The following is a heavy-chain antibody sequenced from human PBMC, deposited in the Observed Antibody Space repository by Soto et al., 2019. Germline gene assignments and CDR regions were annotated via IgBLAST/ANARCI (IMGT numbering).Heavy chain of an antibody. J-gene: IGHJ6*02. CDR3: ARDPPSEKLQPDFGMDV. Sequence: EVQLLESGGGLVQPGGSLRLSCAASGFTFSTSAMSWVRQVPGKGLEWVSLISGSGRSTDYADSVKGRFIISRDNSKNTVSLQMNSLRAGDLAVYYCARDPPSEKLQPDFGMDVWGQGTTVTVAS. D-gene: IGHD2-15*01. CDR1: GFTFSTSA. V-gene: IGHV3-23*01. CDR2: ISGSGRST.